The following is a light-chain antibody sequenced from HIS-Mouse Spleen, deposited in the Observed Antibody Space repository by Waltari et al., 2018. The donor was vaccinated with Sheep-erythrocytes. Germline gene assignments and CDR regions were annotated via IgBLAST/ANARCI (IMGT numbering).Light chain of an antibody. Sequence: EIVLTQSPATLSLSPGERATLSCRASQSVSSYLAWYQQKPGQAPRLLIYDASNRATGITSRFSGSGSGTDFTLTISSLEPEDFEVYYCQQRSNWYTFGQGTKLEIK. CDR3: QQRSNWYT. V-gene: IGKV3-11*01. CDR1: QSVSSY. CDR2: DAS. J-gene: IGKJ2*01.